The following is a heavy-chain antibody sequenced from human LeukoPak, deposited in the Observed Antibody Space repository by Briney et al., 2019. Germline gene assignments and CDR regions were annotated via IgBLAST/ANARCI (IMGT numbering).Heavy chain of an antibody. D-gene: IGHD2-2*01. Sequence: SETLSLTCTVSGGSISSYYWSWIRQPPGKGLEWIGYIYYSGSTNYNPSLKSRVTISVDTSKNQFSLKLSSVTAADTAVYYCARSLSPPYCSSSSCAFDIWGQGTMVTVSS. V-gene: IGHV4-59*08. CDR2: IYYSGST. CDR3: ARSLSPPYCSSSSCAFDI. J-gene: IGHJ3*02. CDR1: GGSISSYY.